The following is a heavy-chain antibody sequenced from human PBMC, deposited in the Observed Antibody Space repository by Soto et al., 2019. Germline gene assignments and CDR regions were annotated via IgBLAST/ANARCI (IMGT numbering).Heavy chain of an antibody. CDR2: ISAYNGNT. J-gene: IGHJ4*02. V-gene: IGHV1-18*01. CDR1: GYTFTSYG. Sequence: GASVKVSCKASGYTFTSYGISWVRQAPGQGLEWMGWISAYNGNTNYAQKLQGRVTMTTDTSTSTAYMELRSLRSDDTAVYYCARIGYCSGGSCPLVANYFDYWGQGTLVTVSS. CDR3: ARIGYCSGGSCPLVANYFDY. D-gene: IGHD2-15*01.